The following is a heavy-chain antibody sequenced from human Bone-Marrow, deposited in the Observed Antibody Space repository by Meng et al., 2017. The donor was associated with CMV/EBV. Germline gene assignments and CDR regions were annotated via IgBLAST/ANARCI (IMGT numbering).Heavy chain of an antibody. D-gene: IGHD6-6*01. V-gene: IGHV5-51*01. Sequence: GGSLRLSCKGSGYSFTSYWIGWVRQMPGKGLEWMGIIYPGDSDTRYSPSFQGQVTISADKSISTAYLQWSSLKASDTAMYYCARSIAARPGGMDVWGQGPTVTGSS. CDR1: GYSFTSYW. CDR3: ARSIAARPGGMDV. J-gene: IGHJ6*01. CDR2: IYPGDSDT.